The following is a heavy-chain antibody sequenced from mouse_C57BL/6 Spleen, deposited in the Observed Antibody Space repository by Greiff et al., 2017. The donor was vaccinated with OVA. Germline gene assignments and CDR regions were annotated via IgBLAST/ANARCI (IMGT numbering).Heavy chain of an antibody. J-gene: IGHJ2*01. Sequence: QVQLQQSGAELVKPGASVKLSCKASGYTFTSYWMHWVKQRPGQGLEWIGMIHPNSGSTNYNEKFQSKATLTVDKSSSTAYMQLSSLTSEDSAVYYCARGGYGAYLDYWGQGTTLTVSS. D-gene: IGHD1-1*02. CDR1: GYTFTSYW. CDR3: ARGGYGAYLDY. V-gene: IGHV1-64*01. CDR2: IHPNSGST.